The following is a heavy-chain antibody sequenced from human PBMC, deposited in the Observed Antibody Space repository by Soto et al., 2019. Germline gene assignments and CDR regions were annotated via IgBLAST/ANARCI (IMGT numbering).Heavy chain of an antibody. J-gene: IGHJ4*02. CDR2: INAGNGNT. D-gene: IGHD3-9*01. Sequence: ASVKVSCKASRYTFTTYAMHWVCQAPGQRLEWMAWINAGNGNTKYSQKFQGRVTITRDTSANTAYMELSSLRSEDTAVYYCARDSATYDVLTGYYLAHWGQGTLVTVSS. CDR1: RYTFTTYA. CDR3: ARDSATYDVLTGYYLAH. V-gene: IGHV1-3*01.